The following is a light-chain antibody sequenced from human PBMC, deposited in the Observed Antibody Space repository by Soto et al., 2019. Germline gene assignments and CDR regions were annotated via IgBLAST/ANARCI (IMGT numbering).Light chain of an antibody. CDR2: GAS. Sequence: EIVMTQSPGTLSLSPGERATLSCRASQSVSSNYLAWYQQKPGQAPRLLIYGASSRATGIPDRFSGSGSGTDFTLTISRLETEVVAVYYCQQYGSSPPLTFGGGTKVEIK. J-gene: IGKJ4*01. V-gene: IGKV3-20*01. CDR3: QQYGSSPPLT. CDR1: QSVSSNY.